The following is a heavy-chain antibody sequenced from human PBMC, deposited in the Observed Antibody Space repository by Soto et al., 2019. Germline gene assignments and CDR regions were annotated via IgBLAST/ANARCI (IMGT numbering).Heavy chain of an antibody. J-gene: IGHJ5*02. CDR3: ARGKAAAGVSWFDP. CDR1: GGTFSSYT. D-gene: IGHD6-13*01. Sequence: GASVKVSCKASGGTFSSYTISWVRQAPGQGLEWMGRIIPILGIANYAQKFQGRVTITADKSTSTAYMELSSLRSEDTAVYYCARGKAAAGVSWFDPWGQGTLVTVSS. V-gene: IGHV1-69*02. CDR2: IIPILGIA.